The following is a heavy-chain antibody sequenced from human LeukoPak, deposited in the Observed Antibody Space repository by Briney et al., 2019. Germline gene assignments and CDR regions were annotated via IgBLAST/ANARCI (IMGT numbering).Heavy chain of an antibody. CDR3: ARRFRGLVDY. CDR1: GYTFTGYY. V-gene: IGHV1-46*01. D-gene: IGHD2-21*01. J-gene: IGHJ4*02. CDR2: INPSGGST. Sequence: ASVKVSCKASGYTFTGYYMHWVRRAPGQGLEWMGIINPSGGSTSYAQKFQGRVTMTRDTSTSTVYMELSSLRSEDTAVYYCARRFRGLVDYWGQGTLVTVSS.